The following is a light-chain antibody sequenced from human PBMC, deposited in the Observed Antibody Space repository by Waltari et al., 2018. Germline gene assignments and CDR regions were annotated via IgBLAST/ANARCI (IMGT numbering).Light chain of an antibody. Sequence: QSALTQPASASGSPGQSLTISCPGSTRDVRPYNLLSLYQQHPGKAPKLIIYEVSKRPSGVSDRFSATKSGNTASLTISGLQVEDEANYYCCSYAGSSTPGVFGTGTKVTVL. CDR3: CSYAGSSTPGV. CDR2: EVS. J-gene: IGLJ1*01. CDR1: TRDVRPYNL. V-gene: IGLV2-23*02.